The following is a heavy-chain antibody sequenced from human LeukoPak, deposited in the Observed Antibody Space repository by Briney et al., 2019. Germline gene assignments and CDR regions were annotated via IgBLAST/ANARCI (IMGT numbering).Heavy chain of an antibody. Sequence: PGGSLRLSCAASGFTFNSYAMNWVRQAPGKGLEWVSWISGSGGTTYYADSVKGRFTISRDNPKNTLYLQMNSLRAEDTAVYYCAKDRYSNYGNWFDPWGQGTLVTVFS. J-gene: IGHJ5*02. CDR2: ISGSGGTT. D-gene: IGHD4-11*01. V-gene: IGHV3-23*01. CDR1: GFTFNSYA. CDR3: AKDRYSNYGNWFDP.